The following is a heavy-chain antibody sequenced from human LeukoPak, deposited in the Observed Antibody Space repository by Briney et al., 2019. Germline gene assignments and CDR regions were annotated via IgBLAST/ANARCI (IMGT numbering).Heavy chain of an antibody. D-gene: IGHD1-26*01. V-gene: IGHV4-34*01. CDR3: ARGKWELLSDAFDI. CDR1: GGSFSGYY. CDR2: INHSGST. J-gene: IGHJ3*02. Sequence: PSETLSLTCAVYGGSFSGYYWSWIRQPPGKGLEWIGEINHSGSTNYNPSLKSRVTISVDTSKNQFSLKLSSVTAADTAVYYCARGKWELLSDAFDIWGQGTMVTVSS.